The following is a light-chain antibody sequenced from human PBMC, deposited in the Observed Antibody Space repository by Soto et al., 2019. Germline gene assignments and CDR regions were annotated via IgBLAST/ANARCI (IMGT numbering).Light chain of an antibody. CDR2: KAS. CDR3: QQYNSYSTWT. CDR1: QSISSR. V-gene: IGKV1-5*03. J-gene: IGKJ1*01. Sequence: DIQMTQSPSTLSASVGDRVTITCRASQSISSRLAWYQQKPGKAPQVLIYKASSLQSGVPSRFSGSGSGTEFTLNISSLQPDDFATYYCQQYNSYSTWTFGQGTKVEIK.